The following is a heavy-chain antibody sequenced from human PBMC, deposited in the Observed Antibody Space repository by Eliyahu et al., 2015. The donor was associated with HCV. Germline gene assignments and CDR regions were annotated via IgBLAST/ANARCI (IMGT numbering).Heavy chain of an antibody. CDR1: GYSFTSYG. V-gene: IGHV1-18*04. D-gene: IGHD3-10*01. CDR2: ISGYSDDT. Sequence: QVQLVQSEPEVRKPGAAVKVSCKASGYSFTSYGISWVRQAPGQGLEWMGWISGYSDDTKYAQNLQGRVTMTTDTSTSTAYMELRSLRSDDTAVYYCARDVVTLWFGESPDYGMDVWGQGTTVTVSS. J-gene: IGHJ6*02. CDR3: ARDVVTLWFGESPDYGMDV.